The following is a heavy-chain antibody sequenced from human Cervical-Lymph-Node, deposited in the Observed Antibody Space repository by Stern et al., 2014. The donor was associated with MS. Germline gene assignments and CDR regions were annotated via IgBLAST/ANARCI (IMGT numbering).Heavy chain of an antibody. Sequence: VQLVESGGGVVQPGRSLTLSCAASGFSLSNSGMHWVRQAPGKWLGWVAVMSFVGGNKKYGDSVKGRFSISRDMANNTLFLQMNSLRPEDTAVYYCMGVGDAMHVWGQGTTVIVSS. CDR3: MGVGDAMHV. CDR2: MSFVGGNK. CDR1: GFSLSNSG. J-gene: IGHJ6*02. V-gene: IGHV3-30*03.